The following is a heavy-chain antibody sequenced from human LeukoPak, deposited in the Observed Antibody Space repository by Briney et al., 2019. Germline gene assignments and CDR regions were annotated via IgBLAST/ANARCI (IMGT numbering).Heavy chain of an antibody. D-gene: IGHD6-13*01. V-gene: IGHV1-2*02. CDR1: GYTFTGYY. CDR3: AREWSIAAAGIRHFNYYMDV. J-gene: IGHJ6*03. Sequence: ASVKVSCKASGYTFTGYYMHWVRQAPGQGLEWMGWINPNSGGTNYAQKFECRVTMTRDTSISTAYMELSRLRSDDTAVYYCAREWSIAAAGIRHFNYYMDVWGKGTTVTVSS. CDR2: INPNSGGT.